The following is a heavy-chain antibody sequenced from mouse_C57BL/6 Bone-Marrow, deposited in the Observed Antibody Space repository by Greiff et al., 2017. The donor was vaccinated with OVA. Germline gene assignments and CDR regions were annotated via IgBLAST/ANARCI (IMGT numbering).Heavy chain of an antibody. CDR3: ARAGTGAY. J-gene: IGHJ3*01. D-gene: IGHD4-1*01. CDR2: IDPSDSYT. V-gene: IGHV1-69*01. Sequence: QVQLQQPGAELVLPGASVKLSCTASGYTFTSYGMHWVQQRPGQGLEWIGEIDPSDSYTNSNQKFKDKSTLPVDKSSSTAYMQLSSLTSEDSAVYYCARAGTGAYWGQGTLVTVSA. CDR1: GYTFTSYG.